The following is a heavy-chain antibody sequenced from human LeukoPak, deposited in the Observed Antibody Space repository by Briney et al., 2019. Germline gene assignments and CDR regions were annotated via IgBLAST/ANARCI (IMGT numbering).Heavy chain of an antibody. CDR3: ARHARIAVADYYYYYGMDV. V-gene: IGHV5-51*01. CDR2: IYPGDSDT. D-gene: IGHD6-19*01. CDR1: GYSFTSYW. J-gene: IGHJ6*02. Sequence: GESLKVSCKGSGYSFTSYWIGWVRQMPGKGLEWMGIIYPGDSDTRYSPSFQGQVTISADKSISTAYLQWSSLKASDTAMYYCARHARIAVADYYYYYGMDVWGQGTTVTVSS.